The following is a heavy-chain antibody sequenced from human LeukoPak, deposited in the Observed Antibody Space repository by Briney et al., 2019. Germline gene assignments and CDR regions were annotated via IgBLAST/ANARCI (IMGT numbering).Heavy chain of an antibody. V-gene: IGHV3-21*01. Sequence: GGSLRLSCAASGFTLSTYNTHWVRQAPGKGLEWVSSITSSSTYYADSVKGRFIISRDNAKNSLYLQMNSLRAEDTAVYYCARERVTTTAFDIWGQGTMVTVSS. CDR3: ARERVTTTAFDI. CDR1: GFTLSTYN. D-gene: IGHD5-12*01. J-gene: IGHJ3*02. CDR2: ITSSSTY.